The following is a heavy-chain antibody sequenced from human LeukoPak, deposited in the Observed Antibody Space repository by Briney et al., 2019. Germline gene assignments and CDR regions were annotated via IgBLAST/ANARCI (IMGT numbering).Heavy chain of an antibody. D-gene: IGHD3-9*01. CDR1: GASISNTRHY. Sequence: SDTLSLTCTVSGASISNTRHYWGWIRHPPGKGLEWIACIFHTGRSYYSPSLKTRVPLSIDNPKNQFSLKLTSVTAADTALYYCVRQDHDILTALQDSWGRGILGTVSS. V-gene: IGHV4-39*01. J-gene: IGHJ4*02. CDR3: VRQDHDILTALQDS. CDR2: IFHTGRS.